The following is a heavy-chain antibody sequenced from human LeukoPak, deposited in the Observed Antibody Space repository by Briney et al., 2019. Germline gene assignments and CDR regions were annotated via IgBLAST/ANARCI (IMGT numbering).Heavy chain of an antibody. J-gene: IGHJ4*02. V-gene: IGHV3-7*01. Sequence: HPGGSLRLSCAASGFTFSSYWMSWVRQAPGKGLEWVANIKQDGSEKYYVDSVKGRFTISRDNAKNSLYLQIDSLRVEDTAIYYCARDVGEDYGDNGGDYWGQGTLVTVSS. CDR2: IKQDGSEK. CDR3: ARDVGEDYGDNGGDY. CDR1: GFTFSSYW. D-gene: IGHD4-17*01.